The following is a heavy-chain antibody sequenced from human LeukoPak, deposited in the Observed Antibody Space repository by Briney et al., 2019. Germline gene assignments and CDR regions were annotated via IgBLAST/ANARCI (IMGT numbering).Heavy chain of an antibody. J-gene: IGHJ4*02. V-gene: IGHV4-34*01. CDR3: ARIQQRLDTYYFDY. D-gene: IGHD6-25*01. Sequence: SETLSLTCAVYGGSFSGYYWSWIRQPPGKGLEWIGEISHSGSTNYNPSLKSRVTISVDTSKNQFSLKLSSVTAADTAVYYCARIQQRLDTYYFDYWGQGTLVTVSS. CDR1: GGSFSGYY. CDR2: ISHSGST.